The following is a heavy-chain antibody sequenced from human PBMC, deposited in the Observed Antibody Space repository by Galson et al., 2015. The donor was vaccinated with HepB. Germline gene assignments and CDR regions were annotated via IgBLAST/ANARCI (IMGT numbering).Heavy chain of an antibody. CDR1: GYTFTGYY. CDR2: INPNSGGT. CDR3: ALFTGYSGYDLDY. Sequence: SVKVSCKASGYTFTGYYMHWVRQAPGQGLEWMGWINPNSGGTNYAQKFQGRVTMTRDTSISTAYMELSRLRSDDTAVYYCALFTGYSGYDLDYWGQGTLVTVSS. V-gene: IGHV1-2*02. J-gene: IGHJ4*02. D-gene: IGHD5-12*01.